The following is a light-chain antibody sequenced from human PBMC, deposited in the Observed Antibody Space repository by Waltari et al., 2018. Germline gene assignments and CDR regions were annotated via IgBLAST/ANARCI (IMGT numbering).Light chain of an antibody. V-gene: IGLV2-14*01. Sequence: QSALTQPASVSGSPGQSITISCTGTSSDVGGYNFVSWYQQHPGKVPKLIISEVNNRPSGVSNRFSGYKSGNTASLTISGLQAEDEADYYCSSYTRHETGIFGGGTKLTVL. CDR3: SSYTRHETGI. CDR1: SSDVGGYNF. J-gene: IGLJ2*01. CDR2: EVN.